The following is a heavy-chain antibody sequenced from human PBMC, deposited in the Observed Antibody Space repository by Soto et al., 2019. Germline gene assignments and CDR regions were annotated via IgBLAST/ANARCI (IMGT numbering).Heavy chain of an antibody. D-gene: IGHD4-17*01. Sequence: SVKVSCKASGGTFSSYAISWVRQAPGQGLEWMGGIIPIFGTANYAQKFQGRVTITADESTSTAYMELSSLRSEDTAVYYCARDHYGDYGPFDYWGQGTLVTVSS. V-gene: IGHV1-69*13. J-gene: IGHJ4*02. CDR1: GGTFSSYA. CDR2: IIPIFGTA. CDR3: ARDHYGDYGPFDY.